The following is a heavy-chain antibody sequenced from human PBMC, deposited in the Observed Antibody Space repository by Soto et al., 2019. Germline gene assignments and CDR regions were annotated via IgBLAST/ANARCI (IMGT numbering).Heavy chain of an antibody. D-gene: IGHD2-8*02. V-gene: IGHV4-34*01. Sequence: QVQLQQWGAGLLKPSETLSLTCAVYGGSFSGYYWTWIRQPPGTGLEWIGEINHSGSTNYNPSLKRRVTISVDTSKNQFSLKLTSVTAADTGVYYCARDKITGLFDYWGQGTLVTVSS. J-gene: IGHJ4*02. CDR3: ARDKITGLFDY. CDR1: GGSFSGYY. CDR2: INHSGST.